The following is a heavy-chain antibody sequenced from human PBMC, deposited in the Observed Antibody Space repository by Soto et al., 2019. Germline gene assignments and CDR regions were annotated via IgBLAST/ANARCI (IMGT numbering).Heavy chain of an antibody. J-gene: IGHJ6*02. CDR1: GGSISSYY. CDR3: ARTTGYSSSAAYYYYYGMDV. D-gene: IGHD6-6*01. Sequence: LSLTCTVSGGSISSYYWSWIRQRPGKGLEWIGYIYYSGSTNYNPSLKSRVTISVDTSKNQFSLKLSSVTAADTAVYYCARTTGYSSSAAYYYYYGMDVWGQGTTVTVSS. CDR2: IYYSGST. V-gene: IGHV4-59*01.